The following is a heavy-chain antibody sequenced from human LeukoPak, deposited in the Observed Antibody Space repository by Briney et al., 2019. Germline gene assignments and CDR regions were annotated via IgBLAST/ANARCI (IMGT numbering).Heavy chain of an antibody. CDR3: AGFWSGYYITADAFDI. CDR2: ISSSSSYI. J-gene: IGHJ3*02. V-gene: IGHV3-21*01. Sequence: GGSLRLSCAVSGFTLSSYSMNWVRQAPGKGLEWVSSISSSSSYIYYADSVKGRFTISRDNAKNSLYLQMNSLRAEDTAVYYCAGFWSGYYITADAFDIWGQGTMVTVSS. D-gene: IGHD3-3*01. CDR1: GFTLSSYS.